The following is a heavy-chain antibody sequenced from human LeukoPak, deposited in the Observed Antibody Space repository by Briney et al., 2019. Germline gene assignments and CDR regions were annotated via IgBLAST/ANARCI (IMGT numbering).Heavy chain of an antibody. Sequence: ASVKVSCKASGYTFTSYDINWVRQATGQGLEWMGWMNPNSGNTGYAQKFQGRVTMTRNTSISTAYMELSSLRSEDTAVYYCAREAIVVVVAGYWFDPWGQGTLVTVSS. V-gene: IGHV1-8*01. CDR1: GYTFTSYD. D-gene: IGHD2-15*01. CDR2: MNPNSGNT. CDR3: AREAIVVVVAGYWFDP. J-gene: IGHJ5*02.